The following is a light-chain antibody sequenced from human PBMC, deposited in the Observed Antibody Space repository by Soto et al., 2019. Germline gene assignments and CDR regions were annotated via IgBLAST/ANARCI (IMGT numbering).Light chain of an antibody. V-gene: IGLV1-40*01. CDR1: SSNIGAGYD. J-gene: IGLJ2*01. Sequence: VLTQPPSVSGAPGQRVTIPCTGSSSNIGAGYDVHWYQQLPGTAPKLLIYGNSNRPSGVPDRFSGSKSGTSASLAITGLQAEDEADYYCQSYDSSLSGYVVFGGGTKVTVL. CDR2: GNS. CDR3: QSYDSSLSGYVV.